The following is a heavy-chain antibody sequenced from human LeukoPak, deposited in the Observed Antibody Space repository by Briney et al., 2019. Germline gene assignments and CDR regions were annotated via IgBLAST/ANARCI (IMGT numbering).Heavy chain of an antibody. Sequence: GRSLRLSYAATGFSFRNYWMHSVSQAPGKGLEWVSRICSDGSFTSYADSVKGRFTMSRDNARNTLYLQVNSLRGEDTGVYYCARDPYGGRAVDYWGRGTLVTVSS. CDR1: GFSFRNYW. CDR2: ICSDGSFT. J-gene: IGHJ4*02. V-gene: IGHV3-74*01. D-gene: IGHD4-23*01. CDR3: ARDPYGGRAVDY.